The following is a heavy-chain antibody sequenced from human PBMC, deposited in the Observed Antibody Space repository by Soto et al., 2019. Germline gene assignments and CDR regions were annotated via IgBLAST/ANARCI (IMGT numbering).Heavy chain of an antibody. V-gene: IGHV4-34*01. CDR3: ARRIAMIVVVFDS. J-gene: IGHJ4*02. Sequence: QEQVQQWGAGPLKPSETLSLTCAVHGDSFSGYYWSWIRQSPGKGLEWIGEIDHSGSANYNPSLTSRVSMSVDTSSQQVSLKLSSVTAADTAVYYCARRIAMIVVVFDSWGQGTLVTVSS. CDR2: IDHSGSA. CDR1: GDSFSGYY. D-gene: IGHD3-22*01.